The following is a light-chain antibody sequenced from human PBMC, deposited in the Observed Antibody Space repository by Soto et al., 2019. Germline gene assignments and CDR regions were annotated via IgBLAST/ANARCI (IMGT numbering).Light chain of an antibody. CDR3: HSCGSSLSVV. CDR1: SSNIGAGYD. Sequence: QSVLTQPPSVSGAPGQRVTISCTGSSSNIGAGYDVHWYQQLPGRAPKLLIYGNSNRPSGVPDRCSGSKSGTSASLAITGVQAEDEAEYQCHSCGSSLSVVFGGGTKLTVL. CDR2: GNS. J-gene: IGLJ2*01. V-gene: IGLV1-40*01.